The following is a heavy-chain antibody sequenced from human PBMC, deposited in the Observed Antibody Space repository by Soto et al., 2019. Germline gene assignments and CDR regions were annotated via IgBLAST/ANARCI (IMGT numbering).Heavy chain of an antibody. CDR2: IYYSGST. CDR3: ARHSGDYADSPSDY. V-gene: IGHV4-39*01. Sequence: SETLSLTCTVSGGSISSSSYYWGWIRQPPGKGLEWIGSIYYSGSTYYNPSLKSRVTISVDTSKNQFSLKLSSVTAADTAVYYCARHSGDYADSPSDYWGQGTLVTSPQ. D-gene: IGHD2-21*02. CDR1: GGSISSSSYY. J-gene: IGHJ4*02.